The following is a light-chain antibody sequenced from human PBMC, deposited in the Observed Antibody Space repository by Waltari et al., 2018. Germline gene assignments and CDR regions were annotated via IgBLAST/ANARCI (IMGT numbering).Light chain of an antibody. J-gene: IGLJ3*02. Sequence: SSELTQDPTVSVALGLTVRIPYQGDSLSTFHASLYQQQPGQTPILVVYDNPKRPSWIPDRLSGSHSGNTASLINTVAQAEDEADYYCNSRDTTNDPHILFGGGTKLTVL. CDR2: DNP. V-gene: IGLV3-19*01. CDR3: NSRDTTNDPHIL. CDR1: SLSTFH.